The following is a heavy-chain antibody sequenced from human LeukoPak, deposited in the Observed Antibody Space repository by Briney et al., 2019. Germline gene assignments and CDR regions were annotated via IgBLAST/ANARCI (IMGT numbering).Heavy chain of an antibody. CDR2: INHSGST. CDR1: GGSFSGYY. V-gene: IGHV4-34*01. J-gene: IGHJ4*02. Sequence: SETLSLTCAVYGGSFSGYYWSWIRQPPGKGLEWIGEINHSGSTNYNPSLKSRVTISVDTSKNQFSLKLSSVTATDTAVYYCARDRHGRDGYNPSLDYWGQGTLVTVSS. D-gene: IGHD5-24*01. CDR3: ARDRHGRDGYNPSLDY.